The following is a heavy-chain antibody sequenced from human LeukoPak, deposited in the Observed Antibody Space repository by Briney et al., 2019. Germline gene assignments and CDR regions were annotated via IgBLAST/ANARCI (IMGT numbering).Heavy chain of an antibody. J-gene: IGHJ1*01. CDR3: ARGRRTTVTTALSLRYFQH. CDR1: GASFSGYY. Sequence: PSETLSLTCAVSGASFSGYYWSWIRQPPGKGLEWIGEINHSGSTNYNPSLKSRVTISVDTSKNQFSLKLSSVTAADTAVHYCARGRRTTVTTALSLRYFQHWGQGTLVTVSS. V-gene: IGHV4-34*01. D-gene: IGHD4-17*01. CDR2: INHSGST.